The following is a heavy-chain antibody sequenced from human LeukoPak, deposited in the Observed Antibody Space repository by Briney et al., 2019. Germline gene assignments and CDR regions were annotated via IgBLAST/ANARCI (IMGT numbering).Heavy chain of an antibody. Sequence: KPGGSLRLSCAASGFTFSSYSMIWVRQAPGKGLEWVSFIDSGSSYIYYADSVKGRFTISRDNAKNSLYLQMNSLRAEDTAVYYCARPTVTWWFDPWGQGTLVTVSS. CDR1: GFTFSSYS. J-gene: IGHJ5*02. CDR2: IDSGSSYI. D-gene: IGHD4-17*01. CDR3: ARPTVTWWFDP. V-gene: IGHV3-21*01.